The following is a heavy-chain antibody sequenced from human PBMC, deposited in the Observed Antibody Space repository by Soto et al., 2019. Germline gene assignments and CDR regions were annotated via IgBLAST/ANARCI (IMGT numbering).Heavy chain of an antibody. D-gene: IGHD3-22*01. CDR2: IWYDGSNK. CDR3: ARSSDYDSSGYLDY. J-gene: IGHJ4*02. CDR1: GFTFSSYG. V-gene: IGHV3-33*01. Sequence: GGSLRLSCAASGFTFSSYGMHWVRQAPGKGLEWVAVIWYDGSNKYYADSVKGRFTISRDNSKNTLYLQMNSLRAEDTAVYYCARSSDYDSSGYLDYWGQGTLVTVSS.